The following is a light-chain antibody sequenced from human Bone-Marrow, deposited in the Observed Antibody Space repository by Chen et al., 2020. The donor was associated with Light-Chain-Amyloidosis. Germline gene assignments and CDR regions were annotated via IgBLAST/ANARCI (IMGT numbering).Light chain of an antibody. CDR1: SSDVGDYKY. Sequence: QSALAPPPSASGSPGQSVTISCAGTSSDVGDYKYVSWYQQHPGKSPKLMIYEVSKRPSGVPDRFSGSKSGDTASLTVSGLQAEDEADYYCSSYAGSNNFVFGTGTKVTVL. V-gene: IGLV2-8*01. J-gene: IGLJ1*01. CDR3: SSYAGSNNFV. CDR2: EVS.